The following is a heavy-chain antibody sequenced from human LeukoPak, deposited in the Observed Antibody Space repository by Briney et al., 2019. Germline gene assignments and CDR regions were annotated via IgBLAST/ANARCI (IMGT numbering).Heavy chain of an antibody. D-gene: IGHD6-19*01. CDR3: AKSSSSGWPYWFDP. CDR2: ISGGNT. V-gene: IGHV3-23*01. J-gene: IGHJ5*02. Sequence: PGGSLRLSCAASGFTFSNSGTTWVRQAPGKGLEWVSGISGGNTYYADSVKGRFTVSRDNSKNTLYLQMNSLRAEDTAVYYCAKSSSSGWPYWFDPWGQGTLVTVSS. CDR1: GFTFSNSG.